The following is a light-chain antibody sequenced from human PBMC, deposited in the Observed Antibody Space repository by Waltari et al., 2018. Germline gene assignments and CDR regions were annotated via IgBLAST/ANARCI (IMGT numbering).Light chain of an antibody. CDR2: YSN. V-gene: IGLV1-44*01. CDR3: SVWDDSLNGVI. J-gene: IGLJ2*01. CDR1: SSTIGRNT. Sequence: QSVLTQPPSASGAPGQRVTISCSGGSSTIGRNTVNWYQHVPGTAPKLLIYYSNQRPSGVPDRFSGSTSGTSASLAISGLQSEDEATYYCSVWDDSLNGVIFGGGTNLAVL.